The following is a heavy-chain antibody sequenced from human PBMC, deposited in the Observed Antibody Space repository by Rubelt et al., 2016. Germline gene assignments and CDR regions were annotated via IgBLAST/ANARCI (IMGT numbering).Heavy chain of an antibody. D-gene: IGHD3-22*01. CDR1: GGSISSGGYY. V-gene: IGHV4-31*03. CDR2: IYYSGST. Sequence: QVQLQESGPGLVKPSETLSLTCTVSGGSISSGGYYWSWIRQHPGKGLEWIGYIYYSGSTYYNPSLKSRVTISVDPSKNQFSLKLSSVTAADTAVYYCARADYYDSSGYHNWFDPWGQGTLVTVSS. J-gene: IGHJ5*02. CDR3: ARADYYDSSGYHNWFDP.